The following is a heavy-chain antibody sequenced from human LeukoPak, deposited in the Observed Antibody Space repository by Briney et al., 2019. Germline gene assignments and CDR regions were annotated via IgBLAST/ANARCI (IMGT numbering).Heavy chain of an antibody. D-gene: IGHD3-10*01. V-gene: IGHV3-21*01. J-gene: IGHJ4*02. CDR2: ISSSSSYI. CDR3: AREIYYYGSGSYYRPYDY. Sequence: GGSLRLSCAASGFTFRDHYMDWVRQAPGKGLEWVSSISSSSSYIYYADSVKGRFTISRDNAKNSLYLQMNSLRAEDTAVYYCAREIYYYGSGSYYRPYDYWGQGTLVTVSS. CDR1: GFTFRDHY.